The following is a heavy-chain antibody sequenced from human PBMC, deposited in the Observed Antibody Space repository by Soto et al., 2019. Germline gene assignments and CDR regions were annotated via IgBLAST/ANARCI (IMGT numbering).Heavy chain of an antibody. Sequence: QVQLQQWGAGLLKPSETLSLTCAVYGGSFSGYYWSWIRQPPGKGLEWIGEINHSGSTNYNPSLKSRVTISVDTSKNQFSLKLSSVTAADTAVYYCARGSKWLLLLSYWGQGTLVTVSS. CDR2: INHSGST. CDR3: ARGSKWLLLLSY. D-gene: IGHD3-22*01. V-gene: IGHV4-34*01. CDR1: GGSFSGYY. J-gene: IGHJ4*02.